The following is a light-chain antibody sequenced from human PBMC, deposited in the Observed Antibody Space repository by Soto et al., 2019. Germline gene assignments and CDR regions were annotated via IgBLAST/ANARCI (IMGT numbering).Light chain of an antibody. CDR1: SSNIGANFD. CDR2: GKN. V-gene: IGLV1-40*01. CDR3: QSYDSSLSGWV. Sequence: QSMLTQPPSVSGAPGQRVTMSCTGTSSNIGANFDVNWYQQLPGTAPKLLIFGKNSRPSGVPDRFSGSKSGTSASLAITGLQADDEADYYCQSYDSSLSGWVFGGGTKLTVL. J-gene: IGLJ3*02.